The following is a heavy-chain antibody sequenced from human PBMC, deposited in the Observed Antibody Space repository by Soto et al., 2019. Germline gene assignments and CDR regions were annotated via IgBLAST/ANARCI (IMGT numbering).Heavy chain of an antibody. CDR3: AKEGRSCDIFWSGSAGSFDV. CDR1: GFTFSSHA. Sequence: QVHLVESGGGVVQPGRSLRLSCAVSGFTFSSHAMRWVRQAPGKGLEWVTYISYDGSNKAYADSVKGRFTISRDNSKSMMYLQMNYLSSEDTALYYCAKEGRSCDIFWSGSAGSFDVWGKGPMVTFPS. V-gene: IGHV3-30*18. CDR2: ISYDGSNK. D-gene: IGHD3-3*01. J-gene: IGHJ3*01.